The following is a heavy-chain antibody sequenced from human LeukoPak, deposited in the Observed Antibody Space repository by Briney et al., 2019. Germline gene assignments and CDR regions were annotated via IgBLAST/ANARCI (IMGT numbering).Heavy chain of an antibody. CDR2: INPSSGST. D-gene: IGHD1-26*01. CDR1: GYTFTSYY. Sequence: ASVKVSCKASGYTFTSYYMHWVRQAPGQGLEWMGIINPSSGSTSYAQKFQGRVTMTSDTSTSTVYMELSSLRSEDTAVYYCAAEWELLSFQHWGQGTLVTVSS. J-gene: IGHJ1*01. V-gene: IGHV1-46*01. CDR3: AAEWELLSFQH.